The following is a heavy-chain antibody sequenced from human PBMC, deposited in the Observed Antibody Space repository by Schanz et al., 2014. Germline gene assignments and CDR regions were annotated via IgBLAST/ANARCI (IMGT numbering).Heavy chain of an antibody. J-gene: IGHJ4*02. D-gene: IGHD2-15*01. CDR2: MNQDGSVK. Sequence: EVQLVESGGGLVQPGGSLRLSCAASRFTFSDYWMSWVRQAPGKGLEWVANMNQDGSVKNYVDSVKGRFTISRDNAKNSLYLQMNSLRAEDTAVYYCARDKGGLIPFDYWGQGTPVTVTS. V-gene: IGHV3-7*01. CDR1: RFTFSDYW. CDR3: ARDKGGLIPFDY.